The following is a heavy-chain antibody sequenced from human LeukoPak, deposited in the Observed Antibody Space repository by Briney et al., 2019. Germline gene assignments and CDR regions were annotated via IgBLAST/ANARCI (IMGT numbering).Heavy chain of an antibody. CDR1: GGSIRTYY. CDR3: ARYGYCSGGSCYVNAFDI. V-gene: IGHV4-59*08. J-gene: IGHJ3*02. D-gene: IGHD2-15*01. CDR2: IYYSGST. Sequence: KPSETLSLTCTVSGGSIRTYYWSWIRQPPGKGLEWVGYIYYSGSTYNNPSLKSRVTISVDTSKNQFSLELSSVTAADTAVYYCARYGYCSGGSCYVNAFDIWGQGTMVTVSS.